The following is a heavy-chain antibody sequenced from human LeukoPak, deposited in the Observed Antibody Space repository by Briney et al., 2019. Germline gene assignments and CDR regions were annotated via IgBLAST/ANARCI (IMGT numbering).Heavy chain of an antibody. V-gene: IGHV5-51*01. J-gene: IGHJ3*02. CDR3: ARYGDYISAFDI. CDR2: IHPGDSDT. CDR1: GYSFTSYW. D-gene: IGHD4-17*01. Sequence: GESLKISCQGSGYSFTSYWIGWVRQMPGKGLEWMGMIHPGDSDTRYRPSFQGQVTISADKSISTAYLQWSSLKASDTAMYHCARYGDYISAFDIWGQGTMVTVSS.